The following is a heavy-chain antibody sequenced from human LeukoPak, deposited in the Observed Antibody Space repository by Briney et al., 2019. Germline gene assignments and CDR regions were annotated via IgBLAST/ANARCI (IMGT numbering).Heavy chain of an antibody. Sequence: ASVKVSCKASGYTFTGYYMHWVRQAPGQGLEWMGWINPNSGGTSYAQKFQGRVTMTRDTSVTTVHMELSGLRSDDSAVYYCARENLNYYGSGSYLYWGQGSQVTVSS. CDR3: ARENLNYYGSGSYLY. D-gene: IGHD3-10*01. CDR1: GYTFTGYY. J-gene: IGHJ4*02. V-gene: IGHV1-2*02. CDR2: INPNSGGT.